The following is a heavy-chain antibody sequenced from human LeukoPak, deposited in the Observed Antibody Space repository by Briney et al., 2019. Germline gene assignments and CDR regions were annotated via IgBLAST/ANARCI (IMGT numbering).Heavy chain of an antibody. Sequence: SETLSLTCTVAGGSISSYYWSWIRQPPGKGLEWIGSIYYSGITNYNPSLKSRVSISVDTSKNQFSLRLSSVTAADTAIYYCTRDLTGGLYFDYWGQGTLVTVSS. J-gene: IGHJ4*02. CDR1: GGSISSYY. V-gene: IGHV4-59*01. CDR2: IYYSGIT. CDR3: TRDLTGGLYFDY. D-gene: IGHD7-27*01.